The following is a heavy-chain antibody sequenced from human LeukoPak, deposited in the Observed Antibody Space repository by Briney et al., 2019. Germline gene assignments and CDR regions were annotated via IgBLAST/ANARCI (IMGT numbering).Heavy chain of an antibody. J-gene: IGHJ6*03. Sequence: GGSLRLSCAASGFTVSSNYMSWVRQAPGKGLEWVSVIYSGGSTYYADSVKGRFTISRDNSKNTLYLQMNSLRAEDTAVYYCARGGYSSSWQLYYYYYMDVWGKGTTVTVSS. CDR3: ARGGYSSSWQLYYYYYMDV. V-gene: IGHV3-53*01. CDR1: GFTVSSNY. D-gene: IGHD6-13*01. CDR2: IYSGGST.